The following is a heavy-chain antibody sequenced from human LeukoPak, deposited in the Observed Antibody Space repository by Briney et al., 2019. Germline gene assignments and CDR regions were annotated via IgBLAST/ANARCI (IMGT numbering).Heavy chain of an antibody. J-gene: IGHJ4*02. D-gene: IGHD2-15*01. V-gene: IGHV3-23*01. CDR3: AKIMALYCSGGTCNEIDY. CDR1: GFTFSSYA. Sequence: GGSLRLSCAASGFTFSSYAMSWVRQAPGKGLECISGFSGSCGSTYYADSVKGRFTISRDNSKNTLYLQMNSLRAEDTAVYYCAKIMALYCSGGTCNEIDYWGQGTLVTVSS. CDR2: FSGSCGST.